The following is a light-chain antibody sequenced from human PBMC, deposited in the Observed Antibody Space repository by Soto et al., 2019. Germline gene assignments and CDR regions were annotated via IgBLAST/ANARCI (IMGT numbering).Light chain of an antibody. CDR1: QSISSW. CDR2: KAS. CDR3: QQYNSYSRT. V-gene: IGKV1-5*03. J-gene: IGKJ1*01. Sequence: DVQMTQSPSALSASVGDRLTITCRASQSISSWLAWYQQKKGKAPKXXIYKASSLESGVPSRFSGSGYGTEFTLTISSLQTDDFATYYCQQYNSYSRTFGQGTKVDIK.